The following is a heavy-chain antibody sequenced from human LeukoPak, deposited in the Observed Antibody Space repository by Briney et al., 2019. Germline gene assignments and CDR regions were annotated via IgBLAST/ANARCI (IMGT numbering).Heavy chain of an antibody. CDR2: IYASGST. CDR1: GGSISSSNW. Sequence: SGTLSLTCAVSGGSISSSNWWSWIRQSAGEGLEWIGRIYASGSTNYKPSLNSRVTISLDTSKNQFSLKLTSVTAADTAVYYCAREGATTITMVRGVENAFDIWGQGTMVTVSS. CDR3: AREGATTITMVRGVENAFDI. D-gene: IGHD3-10*01. J-gene: IGHJ3*02. V-gene: IGHV4-4*02.